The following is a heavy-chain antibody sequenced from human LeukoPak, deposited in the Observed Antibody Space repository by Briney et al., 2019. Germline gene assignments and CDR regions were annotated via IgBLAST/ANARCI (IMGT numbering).Heavy chain of an antibody. J-gene: IGHJ4*02. CDR2: VTAGGVST. D-gene: IGHD6-19*01. Sequence: PGGSLRLSCAASGFTFSSYGMTWVRQAPGKGLEWVSAVTAGGVSTYYADSVKGRFIISRDNSKNTLYLQMNSLRADDTAVYYCAKGGRQWLTEYWAQGTLVTVSS. V-gene: IGHV3-23*01. CDR3: AKGGRQWLTEY. CDR1: GFTFSSYG.